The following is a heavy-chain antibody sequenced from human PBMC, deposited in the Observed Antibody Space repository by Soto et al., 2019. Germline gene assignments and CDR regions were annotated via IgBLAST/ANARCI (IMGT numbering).Heavy chain of an antibody. V-gene: IGHV3-23*01. CDR1: GFTFSSYA. D-gene: IGHD3-22*01. Sequence: EVQLLESGGDLIQPGGSLRLSCAASGFTFSSYAMSWVRQAPGKGLGWVSAISSSGGSTFYADSVKGRFTISRDNSRNTLYLQMNSLSAEDTAIHYCAKYQPMTQPRPYFDYWGQGTLVTVSS. CDR2: ISSSGGST. CDR3: AKYQPMTQPRPYFDY. J-gene: IGHJ4*02.